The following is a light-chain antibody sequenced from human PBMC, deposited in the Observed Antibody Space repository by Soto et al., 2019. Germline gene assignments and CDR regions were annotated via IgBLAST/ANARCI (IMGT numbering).Light chain of an antibody. Sequence: EIVLTQSPFTLSFSPVERSTLSFMASQSVSSSYLAWYQQKPGQAPRLLIYGASSRATGIPDRFSGSGSGTDFTLTISRLEPEDFAVYYCQQYGSSITFGQGTRLEIK. CDR1: QSVSSSY. V-gene: IGKV3-20*01. CDR3: QQYGSSIT. CDR2: GAS. J-gene: IGKJ5*01.